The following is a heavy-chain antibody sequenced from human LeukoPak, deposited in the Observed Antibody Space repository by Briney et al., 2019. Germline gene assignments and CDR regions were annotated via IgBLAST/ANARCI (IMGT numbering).Heavy chain of an antibody. D-gene: IGHD6-13*01. CDR3: VRVVTTSIGWYHFDN. J-gene: IGHJ4*02. Sequence: GGSLRLSCAASGFAITDHHMDWVRQAPGKGMEWVGRSQTTKPNSCTTEYAASVKGRFTISRDDSKNSLYLQLNSLKTEDTAVYYCVRVVTTSIGWYHFDNWGQGTLVTVSS. V-gene: IGHV3-72*01. CDR1: GFAITDHH. CDR2: SQTTKPNSCTT.